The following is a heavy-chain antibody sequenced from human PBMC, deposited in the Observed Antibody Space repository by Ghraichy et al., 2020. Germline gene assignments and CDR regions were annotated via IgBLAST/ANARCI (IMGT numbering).Heavy chain of an antibody. D-gene: IGHD6-13*01. CDR2: ISGSGGST. J-gene: IGHJ6*02. CDR3: AKDLWGRGIAALIPNGHYYYGMDV. CDR1: GFTFSSYA. Sequence: GGSLRLSCAASGFTFSSYAMSWVRQAPGKGLEWVSAISGSGGSTYYADSAKGRFTISRDNSKNTLYLQMNSLRAEDTAVYYCAKDLWGRGIAALIPNGHYYYGMDVWGQGTTVTVSS. V-gene: IGHV3-23*01.